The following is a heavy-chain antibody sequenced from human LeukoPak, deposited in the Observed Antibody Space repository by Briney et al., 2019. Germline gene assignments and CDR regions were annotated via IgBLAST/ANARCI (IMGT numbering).Heavy chain of an antibody. CDR2: IHSSGST. D-gene: IGHD2-15*01. V-gene: IGHV4-39*01. CDR1: GGSISSSAYH. Sequence: SETLSLTCTVSGGSISSSAYHWGWIRQPPGKGLEWVGSIHSSGSTYYNLSLKSRVTISVDTSKNQFSLKLSSVTAADTAVYYCARRGCSGGSCYWSGYYYYYYMDVWGKGTTVTVSS. CDR3: ARRGCSGGSCYWSGYYYYYYMDV. J-gene: IGHJ6*03.